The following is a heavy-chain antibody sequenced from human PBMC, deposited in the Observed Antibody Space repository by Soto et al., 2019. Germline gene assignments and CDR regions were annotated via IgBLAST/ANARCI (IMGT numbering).Heavy chain of an antibody. D-gene: IGHD6-13*01. CDR2: ISGSGGST. CDR1: GFTFSSYA. Sequence: EVQLLESGGGLVQPGGSLRLSCAASGFTFSSYAMSWVRQAPGKGLEWVSAISGSGGSTYYADSVKGRFTISRDNSKNTLYLQMNSLRAEDTAVYYCAKGPTEESSSWYGLPFTDYYYYGMDVWGQGTTVTVSS. V-gene: IGHV3-23*01. J-gene: IGHJ6*02. CDR3: AKGPTEESSSWYGLPFTDYYYYGMDV.